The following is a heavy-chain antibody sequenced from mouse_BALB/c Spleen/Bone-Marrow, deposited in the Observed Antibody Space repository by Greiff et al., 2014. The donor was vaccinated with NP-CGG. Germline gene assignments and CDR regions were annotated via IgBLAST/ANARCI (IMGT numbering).Heavy chain of an antibody. Sequence: QVQLKESGAELANPGASVKMSCKASGYTFTNYWMHWVKQRPGQGLEWIGYIYPSTGYTEYNQKFKDKATLTSDKSSSTAYTQLSSLTSEDSAVYYCAGGRFAYWGQGTLVTVSA. CDR3: AGGRFAY. CDR2: IYPSTGYT. D-gene: IGHD1-1*02. J-gene: IGHJ3*01. V-gene: IGHV1-7*01. CDR1: GYTFTNYW.